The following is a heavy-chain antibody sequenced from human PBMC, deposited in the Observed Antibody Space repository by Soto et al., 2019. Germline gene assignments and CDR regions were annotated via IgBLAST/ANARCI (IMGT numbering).Heavy chain of an antibody. J-gene: IGHJ4*02. CDR1: GGSISSGGYY. CDR3: ARVPKYYYDSSGYYFDY. V-gene: IGHV4-31*03. CDR2: IYYSGST. Sequence: SETLSLTCTVSGGSISSGGYYWSWIRQHPGKGLEWIGYIYYSGSTYYNPSLKSRVTISVDTSKNQFSLKLSSVTAADTAVYYCARVPKYYYDSSGYYFDYWGQGTLVTVSS. D-gene: IGHD3-22*01.